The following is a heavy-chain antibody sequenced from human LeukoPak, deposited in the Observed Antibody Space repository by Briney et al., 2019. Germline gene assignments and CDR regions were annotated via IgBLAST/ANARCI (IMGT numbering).Heavy chain of an antibody. CDR1: GFTVSSNY. CDR3: ARSLWFESHGAFDI. V-gene: IGHV3-53*01. CDR2: IYSGGIT. D-gene: IGHD3-10*01. Sequence: QPGGSLILSCAAPGFTVSSNYMTWVRQAPGKGLEWVSVIYSGGITYYADSVKGRFTISRDNSKNTLYLQMNSLRAEDTAVYYCARSLWFESHGAFDIWGQGTMVTVSS. J-gene: IGHJ3*02.